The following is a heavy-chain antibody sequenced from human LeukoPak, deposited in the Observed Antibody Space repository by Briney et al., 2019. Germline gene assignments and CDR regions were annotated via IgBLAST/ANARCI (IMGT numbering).Heavy chain of an antibody. CDR1: GGSFSGYY. D-gene: IGHD1-26*01. V-gene: IGHV4-34*01. CDR2: INHSGST. J-gene: IGHJ3*02. Sequence: KASETLSLTCAVYGGSFSGYYWSWIRQPPGKGLEWIGEINHSGSTNYNPSLKSRVTISVDTSKNQFSLELSSVTAADTAVYYCARHGTSSDAFDIWGQGTMVTVSS. CDR3: ARHGTSSDAFDI.